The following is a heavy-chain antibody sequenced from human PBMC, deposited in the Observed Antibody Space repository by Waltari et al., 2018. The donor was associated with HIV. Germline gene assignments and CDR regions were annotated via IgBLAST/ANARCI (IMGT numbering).Heavy chain of an antibody. CDR1: GYTFAGYY. D-gene: IGHD2-8*01. J-gene: IGHJ4*02. Sequence: QVQLVQSGAEVKKPGASVKVSCKASGYTFAGYYIHWVRKAPGQGLEWMGRINPNSGDTNYAQKFQGRVTMTRDTSITTAYMELRRLRSDDRAVYYCATTRLYCTTIRCDPTDYFDYWGQGTLVTVSS. V-gene: IGHV1-2*06. CDR2: INPNSGDT. CDR3: ATTRLYCTTIRCDPTDYFDY.